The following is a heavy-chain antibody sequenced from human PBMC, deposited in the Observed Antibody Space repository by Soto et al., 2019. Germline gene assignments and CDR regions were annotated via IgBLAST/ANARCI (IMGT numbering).Heavy chain of an antibody. CDR1: GFSLSTSGMC. J-gene: IGHJ4*02. CDR2: IDWDDDK. D-gene: IGHD5-18*01. V-gene: IGHV2-70*01. Sequence: SGPTLVNPTQTLTLTCTFSGFSLSTSGMCVSWIRQPPGKALEWLALIDWDDDKYYSTSLKTRLTISKDTSKNQVVLTMTNMDPVDTATYYCARIGDTAMASYYFDYWGQGTLVTVSS. CDR3: ARIGDTAMASYYFDY.